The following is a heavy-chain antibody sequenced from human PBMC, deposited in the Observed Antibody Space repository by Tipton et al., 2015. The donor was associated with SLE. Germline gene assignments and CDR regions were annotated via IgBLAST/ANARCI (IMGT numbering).Heavy chain of an antibody. V-gene: IGHV4-34*01. J-gene: IGHJ4*02. CDR3: ARDYYDSSGFDY. CDR1: GFTFSSYS. D-gene: IGHD3-22*01. CDR2: LNHSGST. Sequence: LRLSCAASGFTFSSYSMNWVRQAPGKGLEWIGELNHSGSTNYNPPLKSRVTISVDTSKNQFSLKLSSVTAADKAVYYCARDYYDSSGFDYWGQGNLVTVSS.